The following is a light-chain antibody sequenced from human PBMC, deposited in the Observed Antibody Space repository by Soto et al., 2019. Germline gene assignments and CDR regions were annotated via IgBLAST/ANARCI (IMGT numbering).Light chain of an antibody. CDR3: AAWDDSLNAV. CDR2: SND. V-gene: IGLV1-44*01. Sequence: QSVLTQPPSASGTPGQRVTISCSGSSSNIGSNTVNWYQQLPGTAPKLLIYSNDQRPSGVPARVSGSKSGTSASLAISGLQSEYEADYYCAAWDDSLNAVFGGGTKLTVL. J-gene: IGLJ2*01. CDR1: SSNIGSNT.